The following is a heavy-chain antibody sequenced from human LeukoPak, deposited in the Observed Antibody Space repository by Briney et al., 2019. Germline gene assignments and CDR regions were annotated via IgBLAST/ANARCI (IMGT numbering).Heavy chain of an antibody. D-gene: IGHD1-26*01. CDR2: ISSSGSDI. CDR1: GFTFSSYS. J-gene: IGHJ4*02. CDR3: ARDGNLEGFDH. V-gene: IGHV3-21*01. Sequence: GGSLRLSCAASGFTFSSYSMNWVRQAPGKGLEWVSSISSSGSDIYYVDSVKGRFTISRDNAKNSLYLQMNSLRGEDTAVYYCARDGNLEGFDHWGQGTLVTVSS.